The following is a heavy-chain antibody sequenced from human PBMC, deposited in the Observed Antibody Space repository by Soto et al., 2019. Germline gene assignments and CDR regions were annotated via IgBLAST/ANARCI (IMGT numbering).Heavy chain of an antibody. D-gene: IGHD3-3*01. Sequence: QVQLQQSGPGLVKPSQTLSLTCAISGDSVSSNSVAWNWIRQSPSRGLEWLGRTYYRSKWYNDYGVTVKGRITIHPDTSKNQFSLQLNSVTPVDTAVYYCARGRFNAFGIWGQGTMVTVSS. CDR2: TYYRSKWYN. V-gene: IGHV6-1*01. J-gene: IGHJ3*02. CDR1: GDSVSSNSVA. CDR3: ARGRFNAFGI.